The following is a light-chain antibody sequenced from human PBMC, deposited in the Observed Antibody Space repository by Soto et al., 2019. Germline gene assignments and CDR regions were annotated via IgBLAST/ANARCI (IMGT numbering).Light chain of an antibody. J-gene: IGKJ4*01. CDR3: QQYHSLPLT. Sequence: EIVMTQSPGTLSEAPGELATLSCRASQNVRSNLAWYQQTPGQAPRLLIYGASTRATGIPARFSGSGSGTEFTLTISSLQSEDFAVYYCQQYHSLPLTFGGGTRVEIK. V-gene: IGKV3-15*01. CDR2: GAS. CDR1: QNVRSN.